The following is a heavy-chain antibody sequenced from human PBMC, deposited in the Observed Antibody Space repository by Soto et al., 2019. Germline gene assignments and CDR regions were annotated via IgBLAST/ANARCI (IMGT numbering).Heavy chain of an antibody. CDR3: TTSPIARSLFYYYYGMDV. Sequence: EVQLVESGGGLVKPGGSLRLSCAASGFTFSNAWMSWVRQAPGKGLEWVGRIKSKTDGGTTDYAAPVKGRFTISRDDSKNTLYLQMNSLKTEDTAVYYCTTSPIARSLFYYYYGMDVWGQGTTVTVSS. CDR2: IKSKTDGGTT. V-gene: IGHV3-15*01. D-gene: IGHD6-6*01. CDR1: GFTFSNAW. J-gene: IGHJ6*02.